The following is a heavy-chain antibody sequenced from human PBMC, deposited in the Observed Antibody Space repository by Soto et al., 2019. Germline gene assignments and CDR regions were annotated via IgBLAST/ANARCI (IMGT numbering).Heavy chain of an antibody. J-gene: IGHJ3*02. CDR2: SYNSGST. CDR1: GGYISDAYYS. D-gene: IGHD3-3*01. Sequence: PPHTLSLTSTVYGGYISDAYYSRPWIRWPPGRGLEWLGCSYNSGSTYYNSSIKGRVTISVDRCRNHFFLNLPSVTAADAEVYYCDTYRKFLQIWGQGTKGTV. CDR3: DTYRKFLQI. V-gene: IGHV4-30-2*01.